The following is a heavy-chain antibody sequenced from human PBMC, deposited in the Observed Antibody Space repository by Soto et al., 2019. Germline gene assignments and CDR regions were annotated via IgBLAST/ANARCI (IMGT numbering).Heavy chain of an antibody. D-gene: IGHD2-15*01. CDR3: ARDRQVVAAPYYYYGMDV. CDR1: GGSISSCGYY. CDR2: IYYSGST. Sequence: LSLTCTVSGGSISSCGYYWSWIRQHPGKGLEWIGYIYYSGSTYYNPSLKSRVTISVDTSKNQFSLKLSSVTAADTAVYYCARDRQVVAAPYYYYGMDVWGQGTTVTVSS. J-gene: IGHJ6*02. V-gene: IGHV4-31*03.